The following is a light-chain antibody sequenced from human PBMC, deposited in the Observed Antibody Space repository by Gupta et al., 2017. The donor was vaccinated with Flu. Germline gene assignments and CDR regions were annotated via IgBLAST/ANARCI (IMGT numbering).Light chain of an antibody. Sequence: EMVLTQSPATLSLSPGERATLSCRASQSVSSYLAWYQQKPGQAPRLLIYDASNRATGIPARFSGSGSGTDFTLTISSLEPEDVAVYYCQQRSNCPLTFGEGTRLEIK. CDR2: DAS. CDR1: QSVSSY. J-gene: IGKJ5*01. V-gene: IGKV3-11*01. CDR3: QQRSNCPLT.